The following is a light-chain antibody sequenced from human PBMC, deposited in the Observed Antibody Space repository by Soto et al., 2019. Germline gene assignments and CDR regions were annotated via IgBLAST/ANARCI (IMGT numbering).Light chain of an antibody. CDR2: EVN. J-gene: IGLJ2*01. CDR3: SSYTSTSPVV. CDR1: SSDVGGYNY. V-gene: IGLV2-14*01. Sequence: QSVLTQPRSVSGSPGQSVTISCTGTSSDVGGYNYVSWYQQHPGKAPKLMIYEVNNRPSGVSNRFSGSKSGNTASLTISGLQPEDEADYYCSSYTSTSPVVFGGGTKLTVL.